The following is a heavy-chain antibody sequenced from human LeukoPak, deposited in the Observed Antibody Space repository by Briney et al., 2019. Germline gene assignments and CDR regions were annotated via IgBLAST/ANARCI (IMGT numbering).Heavy chain of an antibody. CDR1: GFTFSSYA. D-gene: IGHD2-15*01. CDR2: ISGSGGST. CDR3: AKFTGDCSGGSCYPLRKYYFDY. J-gene: IGHJ4*02. V-gene: IGHV3-23*01. Sequence: GGSLRLSCAASGFTFSSYAMSWVRQAPGKGPEWVSAISGSGGSTYYADSVKGRFTISRDNSKNTLYLQMNSLRAEDTAVYYCAKFTGDCSGGSCYPLRKYYFDYWGQGTLVTVSS.